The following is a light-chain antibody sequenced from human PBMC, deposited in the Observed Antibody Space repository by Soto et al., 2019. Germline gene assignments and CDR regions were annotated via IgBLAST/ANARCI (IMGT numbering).Light chain of an antibody. CDR1: QGISNY. Sequence: IQMTRSPSSLSASVGDRVTTTCRATQGISNYLAWYQQKPGKVPKLLLYASSASQPGVPSRFSCSGSGTDLTLTISSLQAEDVEAYFCQKYNSVPLTFGGGTKVDIK. J-gene: IGKJ4*01. V-gene: IGKV1-27*01. CDR2: ASS. CDR3: QKYNSVPLT.